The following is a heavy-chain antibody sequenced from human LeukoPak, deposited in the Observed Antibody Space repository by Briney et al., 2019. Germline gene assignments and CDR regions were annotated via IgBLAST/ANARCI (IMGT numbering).Heavy chain of an antibody. CDR1: GFTFSFYN. CDR3: ARDLLDY. Sequence: GGSLRLSCEASGFTFSFYNMNWVRQAPGKGLEWVSYISRDSITTYYADSVKGRFTISRDNAKNSLYLQMNSLRDEDTAVYFCARDLLDYWGQGMLVTVSS. J-gene: IGHJ4*02. V-gene: IGHV3-48*02. CDR2: ISRDSITT.